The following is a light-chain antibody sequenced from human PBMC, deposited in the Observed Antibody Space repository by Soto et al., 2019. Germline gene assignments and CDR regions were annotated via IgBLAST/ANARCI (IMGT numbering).Light chain of an antibody. CDR2: DNN. V-gene: IGLV1-51*01. CDR3: GTWDTSLSAVV. CDR1: SSNIGNNY. Sequence: QSVLTQPPSVSAAPGQKATISCSGSSSNIGNNYVSWYQHLPGTAPKLLIYDNNERPSGIPDRFSGSKSGTSATLGITGLQTGDEADYYCGTWDTSLSAVVFGGGTKLTVL. J-gene: IGLJ2*01.